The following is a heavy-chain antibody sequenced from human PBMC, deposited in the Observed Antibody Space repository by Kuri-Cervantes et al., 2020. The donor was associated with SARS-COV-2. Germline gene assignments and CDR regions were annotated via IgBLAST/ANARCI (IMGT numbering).Heavy chain of an antibody. CDR2: ISSSSSYI. V-gene: IGHV3-21*01. D-gene: IGHD6-13*01. CDR3: ARDPYSNSWYRYYYGMDV. CDR1: GFTFSSYA. J-gene: IGHJ6*02. Sequence: GGSLRLSCAASGFTFSSYAMSWVRQAQGKGLEWVSSISSSSSYIYYADSVKGRFTISRDNAKNSLYLQMNSLRAEDTAVYYCARDPYSNSWYRYYYGMDVWGQGTTVTVSS.